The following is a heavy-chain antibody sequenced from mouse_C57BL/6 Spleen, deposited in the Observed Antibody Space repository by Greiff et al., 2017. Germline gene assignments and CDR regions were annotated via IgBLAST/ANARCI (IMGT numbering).Heavy chain of an antibody. V-gene: IGHV1-19*01. CDR1: GYTFTDYY. D-gene: IGHD1-3*01. Sequence: VQLQQSGPVLVKPGASVKMSCKASGYTFTDYYMNWVKQSHGKSLEWIGVINPYNGGSSYNQKFKGKATLTVDKSSSTAYMELNSLTSEDSAVYYCARRVAPYYFDYWGQGTTLTVSS. J-gene: IGHJ2*01. CDR2: INPYNGGS. CDR3: ARRVAPYYFDY.